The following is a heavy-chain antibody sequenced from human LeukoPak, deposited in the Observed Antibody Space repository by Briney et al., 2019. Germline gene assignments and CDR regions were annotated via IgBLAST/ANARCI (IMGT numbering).Heavy chain of an antibody. Sequence: GGSLRLSCAASGFTFSSYSMNWVRQAPGKGLEWVSSISSSSSYIYYADSVKGRFTISRDNAKNSLYLQMNSLRAEDTAVYYCARDFTVTTRLFAYWGQGTLVTVSS. D-gene: IGHD4-17*01. CDR3: ARDFTVTTRLFAY. V-gene: IGHV3-21*01. CDR2: ISSSSSYI. J-gene: IGHJ4*02. CDR1: GFTFSSYS.